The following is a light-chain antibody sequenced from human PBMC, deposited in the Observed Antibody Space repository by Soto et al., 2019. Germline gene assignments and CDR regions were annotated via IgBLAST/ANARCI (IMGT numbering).Light chain of an antibody. V-gene: IGLV2-23*02. CDR3: CSYAGSSYV. Sequence: QSALTQPASVSGSPGQPITISCTGTSSDVGSYNLVSWYQQHPGKAPKLMIYEVSKRPSGVFNRFSGSKSGNTASLTISGLQAEDEADYYCCSYAGSSYVFGTGTKVTVL. CDR1: SSDVGSYNL. CDR2: EVS. J-gene: IGLJ1*01.